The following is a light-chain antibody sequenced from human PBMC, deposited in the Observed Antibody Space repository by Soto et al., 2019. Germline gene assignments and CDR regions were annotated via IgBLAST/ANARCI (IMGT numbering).Light chain of an antibody. Sequence: ILMTQSPATLSVSPGESATLSCRASQSISNNLAWYLQKPGQAPRLLIYHASTRATGIPARFSGSGSVTHFTLTISSLQSEDFGIYYCQQYNSWPPVTFVQGTKLEIK. CDR1: QSISNN. CDR2: HAS. J-gene: IGKJ2*01. V-gene: IGKV3-15*01. CDR3: QQYNSWPPVT.